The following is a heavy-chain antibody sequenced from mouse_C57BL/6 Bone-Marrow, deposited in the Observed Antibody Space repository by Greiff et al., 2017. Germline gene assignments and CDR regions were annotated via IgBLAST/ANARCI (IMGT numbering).Heavy chain of an antibody. V-gene: IGHV1-64*01. CDR2: IHPNSGST. CDR3: ARPIITTVPYYFDY. D-gene: IGHD1-1*01. Sequence: QVQLQQPGAELVKPGASVKLSCKASGYTFTSYWMHWVKPRPGQGLEWIGMIHPNSGSTNYNEKFKSKATLTVDKSSSTAYMQLSSLTSEDSAVYYCARPIITTVPYYFDYWGQGTTLTVSS. J-gene: IGHJ2*01. CDR1: GYTFTSYW.